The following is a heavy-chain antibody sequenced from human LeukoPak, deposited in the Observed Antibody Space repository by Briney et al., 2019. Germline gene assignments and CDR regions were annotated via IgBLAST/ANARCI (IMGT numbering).Heavy chain of an antibody. CDR1: GFTFSSYA. Sequence: GGSLRLSCAASGFTFSSYAMHWVRQAPGEGLEWVAVISYDGSNKYYADSVKGRFTMSRDNSKNTLYLQLNSLRAEDTAVYYCAKGPKQQLVGSRGHYFDYWGQGTLVTVSS. CDR3: AKGPKQQLVGSRGHYFDY. CDR2: ISYDGSNK. D-gene: IGHD6-13*01. V-gene: IGHV3-30*04. J-gene: IGHJ4*02.